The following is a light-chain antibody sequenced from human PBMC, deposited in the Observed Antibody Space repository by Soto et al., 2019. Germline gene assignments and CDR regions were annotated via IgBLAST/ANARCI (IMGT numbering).Light chain of an antibody. Sequence: DIQMTQSPSSLSASIGERVTITCRPSQSISKYLNWYQQSQGKAPKLLIYATSNLQTGVPSRFSGSASGTDFTLFTLTINRLQPEDFATYYCQQSYGPPSWTFGHGTQVEIK. CDR3: QQSYGPPSWT. J-gene: IGKJ1*01. V-gene: IGKV1-39*01. CDR1: QSISKY. CDR2: ATS.